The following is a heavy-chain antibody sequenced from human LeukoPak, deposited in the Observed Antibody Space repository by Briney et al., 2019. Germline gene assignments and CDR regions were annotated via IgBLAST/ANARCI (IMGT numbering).Heavy chain of an antibody. CDR2: ISSSSSFI. J-gene: IGHJ6*02. D-gene: IGHD5-18*01. CDR1: RFTFRTYI. V-gene: IGHV3-21*01. Sequence: GSLRLSCAASRFTFRTYIMNSVREAPGQGVGWVSSISSSSSFIYYADSVNGRFTISRDNAKNALYLQMNSLRAEDTAVYDCARDSGGQLWLDYYYYYGMDVWGQGTTVTVSS. CDR3: ARDSGGQLWLDYYYYYGMDV.